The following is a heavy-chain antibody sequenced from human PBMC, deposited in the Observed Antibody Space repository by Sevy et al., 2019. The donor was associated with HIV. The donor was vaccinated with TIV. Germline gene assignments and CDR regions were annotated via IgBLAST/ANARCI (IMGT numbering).Heavy chain of an antibody. CDR1: GGTFSSYA. Sequence: ASVKVSCKASGGTFSSYAISWVRQAPGQGLEWMGGIIPIFGTANYAQKFQGRVTITADESTSTAYMELSSLRSEDTAVYYCAVIAARLKWVPLDYWGQGTLVTVSS. CDR2: IIPIFGTA. J-gene: IGHJ4*02. D-gene: IGHD6-6*01. V-gene: IGHV1-69*13. CDR3: AVIAARLKWVPLDY.